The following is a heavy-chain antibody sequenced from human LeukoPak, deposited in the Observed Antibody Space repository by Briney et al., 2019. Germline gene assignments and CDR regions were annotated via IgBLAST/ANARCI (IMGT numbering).Heavy chain of an antibody. V-gene: IGHV4-39*01. Sequence: PSETLSLTCTVSGGSISSTNYYWGWTRQPPGKGLEWVGTIYFSSGSTYYHPSLKSRVTISVDTSKNQFSLKLSSVTAADTAVYYCTRPDYYDSSGYYFDYWGQGTLVTVSS. D-gene: IGHD3-22*01. J-gene: IGHJ4*02. CDR1: GGSISSTNYY. CDR3: TRPDYYDSSGYYFDY. CDR2: IYFSSGST.